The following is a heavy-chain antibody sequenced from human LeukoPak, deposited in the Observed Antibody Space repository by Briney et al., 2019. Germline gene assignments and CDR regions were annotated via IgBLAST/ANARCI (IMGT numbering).Heavy chain of an antibody. CDR2: TSPYNGNT. Sequence: ASVKVSCKASGYTFTTYGISWVRQAPGQGLEWMGWTSPYNGNTKYAQKLQGRVTITTDTSTSTAYMEVRSLRSDDTAVYYCARDRRGAYGDYATSYWGQGTLVTVSS. CDR3: ARDRRGAYGDYATSY. D-gene: IGHD4-17*01. CDR1: GYTFTTYG. V-gene: IGHV1-18*01. J-gene: IGHJ4*02.